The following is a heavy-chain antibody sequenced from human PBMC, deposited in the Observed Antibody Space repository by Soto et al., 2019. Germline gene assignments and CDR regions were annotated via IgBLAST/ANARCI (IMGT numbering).Heavy chain of an antibody. CDR3: ARVVGAPYFDY. D-gene: IGHD1-26*01. V-gene: IGHV4-30-4*01. CDR1: GDSISSGDNY. Sequence: VQLQESGPGLVKPSQTLSLTCTVSGDSISSGDNYWSWIRQPPGKGLEWIGYIYYSGRTYYNPSLKSRITKSVDTSKNQFSLKLSSVTAADTAVYYCARVVGAPYFDYWGQGTLVTVSS. CDR2: IYYSGRT. J-gene: IGHJ4*02.